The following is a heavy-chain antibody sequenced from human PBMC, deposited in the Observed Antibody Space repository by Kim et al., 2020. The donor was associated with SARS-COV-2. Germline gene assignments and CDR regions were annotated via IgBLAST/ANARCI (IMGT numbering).Heavy chain of an antibody. D-gene: IGHD1-26*01. CDR2: ISSSSHYT. CDR3: ARKGLEGIVGATSYGMDV. CDR1: GFTFSDYY. Sequence: GGSLRLSCAASGFTFSDYYMSWIRQAPGKGLEWVSYISSSSHYTNYADSVKGRFTISRDNAENSLYLQMNSLRAEDTAVYYCARKGLEGIVGATSYGMDVWGQGTTVTVSS. V-gene: IGHV3-11*03. J-gene: IGHJ6*02.